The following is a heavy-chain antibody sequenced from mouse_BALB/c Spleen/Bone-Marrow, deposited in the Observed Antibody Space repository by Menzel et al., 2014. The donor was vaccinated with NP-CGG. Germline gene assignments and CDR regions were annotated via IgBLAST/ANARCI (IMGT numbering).Heavy chain of an antibody. D-gene: IGHD3-3*01. J-gene: IGHJ3*01. CDR3: TREGTFFAY. CDR2: INPSNGGT. CDR1: RYTFTSYY. Sequence: VQLQQSGAELVKPGASVKLSCKSSRYTFTSYYMYWVKQRPGQGLEWIGGINPSNGGTNFNEKFKSKATLTVDKSSSTAYMQLSSLTSEDSAVYYCTREGTFFAYWGQGTLVTVSA. V-gene: IGHV1S81*02.